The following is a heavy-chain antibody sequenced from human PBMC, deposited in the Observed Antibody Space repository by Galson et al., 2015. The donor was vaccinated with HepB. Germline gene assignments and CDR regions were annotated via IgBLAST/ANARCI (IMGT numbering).Heavy chain of an antibody. CDR3: ARDLTGVSNSRPYYFDY. J-gene: IGHJ4*02. Sequence: SVKVSCKASGGTFSSYTISRVRQAPGQGLEWMGRIIPILGIANYAQKFQGRVTITADKSTSTAYMELSSLRSEDTAVYYCARDLTGVSNSRPYYFDYWGQGTLVTVSS. CDR2: IIPILGIA. V-gene: IGHV1-69*04. CDR1: GGTFSSYT. D-gene: IGHD4-11*01.